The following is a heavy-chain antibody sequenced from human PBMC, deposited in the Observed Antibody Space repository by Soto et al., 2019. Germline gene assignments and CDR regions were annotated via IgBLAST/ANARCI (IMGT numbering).Heavy chain of an antibody. CDR2: INHSGST. V-gene: IGHV4-34*01. Sequence: SETLSLTCAVYGGSFSGYYWSWIRQPPGKGLEWIGEINHSGSTNYNPSLKSRVTISVDTSKNQFSLKLSSVTAADTTVYYCARAIAAAGRDDYWGKGTLVTVSS. J-gene: IGHJ4*02. D-gene: IGHD6-13*01. CDR1: GGSFSGYY. CDR3: ARAIAAAGRDDY.